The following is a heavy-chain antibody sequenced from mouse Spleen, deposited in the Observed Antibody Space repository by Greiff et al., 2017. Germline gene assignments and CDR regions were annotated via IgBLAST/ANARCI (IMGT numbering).Heavy chain of an antibody. D-gene: IGHD3-3*01. CDR2: IYWDDDK. CDR3: ARRVPGREYFDY. CDR1: GFSLSTSGMG. J-gene: IGHJ2*01. V-gene: IGHV8-12*01. Sequence: QVTLKESGPGILQSSQTLSLTCSFSGFSLSTSGMGVSWIRQPSGKGLEWLAHIYWDDDKRYNPSLKSRLTISKDTSRNQVFLKITSVDTADTATYYCARRVPGREYFDYWGQGTTLTVSS.